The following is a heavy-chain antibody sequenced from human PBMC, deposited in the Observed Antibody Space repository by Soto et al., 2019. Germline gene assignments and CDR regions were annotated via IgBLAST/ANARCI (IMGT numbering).Heavy chain of an antibody. D-gene: IGHD3-10*01. CDR2: INAGNGNT. V-gene: IGHV1-3*01. J-gene: IGHJ4*02. Sequence: QVQLVQSGAEVKKPGASVKDSCKASGYTFSSYLLHWVRQAPGQRLEWMGWINAGNGNTKYSQKFQGRVTLTRDTRDTSASTAYMELSSLRSEDTAVYYCASPSYGSGSYYWGQGTLVTVSS. CDR1: GYTFSSYL. CDR3: ASPSYGSGSYY.